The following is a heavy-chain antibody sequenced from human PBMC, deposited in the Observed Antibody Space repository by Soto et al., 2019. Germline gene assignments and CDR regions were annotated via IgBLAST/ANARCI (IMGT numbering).Heavy chain of an antibody. CDR1: GGSVSSGSYY. V-gene: IGHV4-61*01. CDR2: IYYSGRT. D-gene: IGHD4-17*01. Sequence: QVQLQESGPGLVKPSETLSLTCTVSGGSVSSGSYYWSWIRQPPGKGLEWIGYIYYSGRTNYNPSLKIRVTIPVDTSKNQFSLKLSSVTAADTAVYYCAGYSKVTMEFVYWGQGTLVTVSS. CDR3: AGYSKVTMEFVY. J-gene: IGHJ4*02.